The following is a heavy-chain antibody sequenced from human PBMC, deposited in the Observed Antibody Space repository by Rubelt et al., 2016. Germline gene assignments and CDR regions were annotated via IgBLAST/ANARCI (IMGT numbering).Heavy chain of an antibody. CDR3: ATRYCGGGSCYFYPEYHLDY. J-gene: IGHJ4*02. CDR1: GGSFSNYY. V-gene: IGHV4-34*01. D-gene: IGHD2-15*01. CDR2: INKSGNT. Sequence: QVQLQQWGAGLFRPSQTLSLTCGVYGGSFSNYYWTWIRQPPGKGLEWIGDINKSGNTDYNPSLKSRATISVDTSKHQFSLKLGSVTGADTAVDYCATRYCGGGSCYFYPEYHLDYWGQGTLVTVSS.